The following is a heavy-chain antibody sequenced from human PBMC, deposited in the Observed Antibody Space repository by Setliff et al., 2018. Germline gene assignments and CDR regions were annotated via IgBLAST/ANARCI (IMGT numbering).Heavy chain of an antibody. J-gene: IGHJ4*02. V-gene: IGHV4-59*01. CDR3: AGSHGSGGYYSDAPYYFQY. D-gene: IGHD3-10*01. Sequence: KPSETLSLTCTVSAGSINLYYWSWIRQPPGKEMEWIGYMHYTGTASFNPALKSRVSIFVDASKDHFSLHLSSVTAADTAMYYCAGSHGSGGYYSDAPYYFQYWGQGTLVTV. CDR1: AGSINLYY. CDR2: MHYTGTA.